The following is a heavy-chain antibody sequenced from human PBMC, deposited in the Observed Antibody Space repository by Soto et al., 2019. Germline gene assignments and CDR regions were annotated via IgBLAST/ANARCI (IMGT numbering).Heavy chain of an antibody. CDR2: IYRSGST. D-gene: IGHD3-22*01. Sequence: AETLSLTCAVSGYSISTGYYWGFIRQPPGKGLEWIGSIYRSGSTYYNPSLKSRVTISMDMSKNQFSLKLTSVTAADTAVYYCARVAYFDTTGYYYYFDYWGQGTLVTVSS. J-gene: IGHJ4*02. V-gene: IGHV4-38-2*01. CDR1: GYSISTGYY. CDR3: ARVAYFDTTGYYYYFDY.